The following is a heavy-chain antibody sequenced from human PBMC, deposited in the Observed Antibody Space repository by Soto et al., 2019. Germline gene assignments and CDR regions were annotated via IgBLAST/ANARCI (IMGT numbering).Heavy chain of an antibody. CDR2: ISAHSGNT. CDR3: ARGRYGDY. J-gene: IGHJ4*02. V-gene: IGHV1-18*01. CDR1: GYAFTTYG. Sequence: QFHLVQSGAEVKKPGASVKVSCKGSGYAFTTYGITWVRQAPGQGLEWMGWISAHSGNTNYAQKLQGRVTVTRDTSTSTAYMELRSLRSDDTAVYYCARGRYGDYWGQGALVTVSS. D-gene: IGHD1-1*01.